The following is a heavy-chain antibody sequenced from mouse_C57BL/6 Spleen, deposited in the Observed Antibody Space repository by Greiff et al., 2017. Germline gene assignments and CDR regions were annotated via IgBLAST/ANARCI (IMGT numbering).Heavy chain of an antibody. J-gene: IGHJ1*03. CDR3: ARGVYYGSSPFGYFDV. V-gene: IGHV1-82*01. CDR2: IYPGDGDT. CDR1: GYAFSSSW. D-gene: IGHD1-1*01. Sequence: VQLQQSGPELVKPGASVKISCKASGYAFSSSWMNWVKQRPGKGLEWIGRIYPGDGDTNYNGKFKGKATLTADKSSSTAYMQLSSLTSEDSAVYFCARGVYYGSSPFGYFDVWGTGTTVTVSS.